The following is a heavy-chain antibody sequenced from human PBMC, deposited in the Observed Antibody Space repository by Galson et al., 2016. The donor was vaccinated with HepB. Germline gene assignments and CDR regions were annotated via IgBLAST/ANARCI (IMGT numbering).Heavy chain of an antibody. V-gene: IGHV4-39*07. CDR2: IYYSGST. Sequence: SETLSLTCTVSGGSISSSSYYWGWIRQPPGKGLEWIGSIYYSGSTYYNPSLKSRVTISVDTSKNPFSLKLSSVTAADTAVYYCARDLGGWDGYNTDFDYWGQGTLVTVSS. D-gene: IGHD5-24*01. J-gene: IGHJ4*02. CDR3: ARDLGGWDGYNTDFDY. CDR1: GGSISSSSYY.